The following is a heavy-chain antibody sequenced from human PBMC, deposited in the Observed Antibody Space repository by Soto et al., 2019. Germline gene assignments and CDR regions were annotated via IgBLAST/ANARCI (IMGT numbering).Heavy chain of an antibody. D-gene: IGHD2-2*01. Sequence: ASVKVSCKASGYTFTRDGISWVRQTPGQGLEWMGWISAYNGNTNYAQKLQGRVTMTTDTSTSTAYMELRSLRSDDTAVYYCARYTDIVVVPAAIGRVAANDYWGQGTLVTVSS. CDR1: GYTFTRDG. CDR3: ARYTDIVVVPAAIGRVAANDY. J-gene: IGHJ4*02. V-gene: IGHV1-18*01. CDR2: ISAYNGNT.